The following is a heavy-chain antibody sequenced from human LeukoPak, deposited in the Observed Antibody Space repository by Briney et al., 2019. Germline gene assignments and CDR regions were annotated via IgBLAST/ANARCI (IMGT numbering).Heavy chain of an antibody. D-gene: IGHD5-18*01. V-gene: IGHV3-11*04. CDR2: ISSSGSTI. CDR1: GLTCSDYY. J-gene: IGHJ4*02. CDR3: ARAIYSYGYDY. Sequence: PGGSLRLXCAASGLTCSDYYMSWIRQAPGKGLEWVSYISSSGSTIYYADSVKGRFTISRDNAKNSLYLQMNSLRAEDTAVYYCARAIYSYGYDYWGQGTLVTVSS.